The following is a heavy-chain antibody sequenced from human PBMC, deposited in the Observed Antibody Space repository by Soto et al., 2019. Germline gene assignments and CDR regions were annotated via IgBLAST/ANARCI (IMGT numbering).Heavy chain of an antibody. CDR3: AKTVWFGELLYLSRSFDP. J-gene: IGHJ5*02. D-gene: IGHD3-10*01. CDR2: ISGSGGST. V-gene: IGHV3-23*01. Sequence: PGGSLRLSCAASGFTFSSYAMSWVRQAPGKGLEWVSAISGSGGSTYYADSVKGRFTISRDNSKNTLYLQMNSLRAEDTAVYYCAKTVWFGELLYLSRSFDPWGQGTLVTV. CDR1: GFTFSSYA.